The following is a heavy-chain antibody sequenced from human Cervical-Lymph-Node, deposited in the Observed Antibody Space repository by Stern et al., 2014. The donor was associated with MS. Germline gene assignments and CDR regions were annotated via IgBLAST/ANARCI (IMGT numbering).Heavy chain of an antibody. CDR2: ISHDGNHK. CDR1: GFTFSSYG. J-gene: IGHJ4*02. Sequence: VQLVESGGAVVPPGRSLRLSCAASGFTFSSYGMHWVRQAPGKGLDWVTVISHDGNHKYYAASVKGRFTISRDNSKNTLHLQMNSVTPDDTAIYYCARDYEDTSMLFDHWGQGTLVTVSS. CDR3: ARDYEDTSMLFDH. D-gene: IGHD2-8*01. V-gene: IGHV3-30*03.